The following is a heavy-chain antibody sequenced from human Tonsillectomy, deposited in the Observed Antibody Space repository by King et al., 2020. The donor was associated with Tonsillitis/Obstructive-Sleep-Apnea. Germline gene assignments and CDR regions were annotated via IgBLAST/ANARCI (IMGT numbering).Heavy chain of an antibody. D-gene: IGHD1-26*01. CDR2: IYYTGST. J-gene: IGHJ4*02. Sequence: QLQESGPGLVKPSETLSLTCTVSGGSISSFYGSWIRQPPGKGLDWIGYIYYTGSTNYNPSLESRVTISVDTSKIQFSLKLTSVTAADTAVYYCARDSGGSFAYCGQGTLVTVSS. CDR1: GGSISSFY. CDR3: ARDSGGSFAY. V-gene: IGHV4-59*01.